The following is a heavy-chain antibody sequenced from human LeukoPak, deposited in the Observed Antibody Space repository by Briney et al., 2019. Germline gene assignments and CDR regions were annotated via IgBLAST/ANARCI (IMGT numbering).Heavy chain of an antibody. CDR2: ISGSSSYT. V-gene: IGHV3-11*05. D-gene: IGHD1-1*01. Sequence: GGSLRLSCAASGFTFSDYYMNWIRQAPGKGLEWVSYISGSSSYTNYADSVKGRITISRDNAKNSLYLQMNSLRAEDTAVYYCARAGKLENYFDYWGQGTLSPSPQ. CDR3: ARAGKLENYFDY. J-gene: IGHJ4*02. CDR1: GFTFSDYY.